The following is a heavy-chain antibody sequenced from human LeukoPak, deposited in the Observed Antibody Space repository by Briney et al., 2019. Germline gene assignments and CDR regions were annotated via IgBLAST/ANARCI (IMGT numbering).Heavy chain of an antibody. J-gene: IGHJ4*02. Sequence: SENLSLTCAVYGGSFSGYYWSWIRQPPGKGLEWIGEINHSGSTNYNPSLKSRVTISVDTSKNQFSLKLSSVTAADTAVYYCAREGTVAGSYFDYWGQGTLVTVSS. D-gene: IGHD6-19*01. CDR1: GGSFSGYY. CDR2: INHSGST. CDR3: AREGTVAGSYFDY. V-gene: IGHV4-34*01.